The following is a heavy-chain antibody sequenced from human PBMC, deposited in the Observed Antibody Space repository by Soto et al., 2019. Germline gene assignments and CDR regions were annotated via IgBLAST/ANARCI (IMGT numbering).Heavy chain of an antibody. CDR3: ARHSSVAGTHNWFDP. D-gene: IGHD6-19*01. CDR1: GYSFTSYW. J-gene: IGHJ5*02. Sequence: PGESLKISCKGSGYSFTSYWISWVRQMPGKGLEWMGRIDPSDSYTNYSPSFQGHVTISADKSISTAYLQWSSLKASDTAMYYCARHSSVAGTHNWFDPWGQGTLVTVSS. CDR2: IDPSDSYT. V-gene: IGHV5-10-1*01.